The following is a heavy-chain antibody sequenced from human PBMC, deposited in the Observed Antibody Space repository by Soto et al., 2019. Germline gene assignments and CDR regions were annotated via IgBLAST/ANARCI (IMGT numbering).Heavy chain of an antibody. Sequence: GGPLRLSCAASGFTFSSYAMSGVRQAPGKGLEWVSAISGSGGSTYYADSVKGRFTISRDNSKNTLYLQMNSLRAEDTAVYYCAKDRYYDSSGYPGFDYWGQGTLVTVSS. CDR2: ISGSGGST. CDR3: AKDRYYDSSGYPGFDY. V-gene: IGHV3-23*01. CDR1: GFTFSSYA. J-gene: IGHJ4*02. D-gene: IGHD3-22*01.